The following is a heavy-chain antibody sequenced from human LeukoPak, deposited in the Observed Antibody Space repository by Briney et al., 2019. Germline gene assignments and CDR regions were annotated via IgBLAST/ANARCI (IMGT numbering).Heavy chain of an antibody. V-gene: IGHV1-2*02. CDR2: INPNSGGT. Sequence: ASVKVSCKASGYTFTGYYMHWVRQAPGQGLEWMGWINPNSGGTNYSQEFQGRVTITRDTSASTAYVELSSLRSEDMAVYYCARDGGRGYSGYDSYYFDYWGQGTLVTVSS. CDR3: ARDGGRGYSGYDSYYFDY. CDR1: GYTFTGYY. J-gene: IGHJ4*02. D-gene: IGHD5-12*01.